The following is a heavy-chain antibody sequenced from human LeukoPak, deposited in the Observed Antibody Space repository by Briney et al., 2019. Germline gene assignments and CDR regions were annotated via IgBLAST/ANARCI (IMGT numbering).Heavy chain of an antibody. CDR2: VIPILGIV. J-gene: IGHJ5*02. CDR1: GGSFSDYT. V-gene: IGHV1-69*02. D-gene: IGHD1-26*01. Sequence: GASVKVSCKGSGGSFSDYTINWVRQAPAQGLEWIGRVIPILGIVNYAQDFQGRVTITADKSTSTHYMELSSLRSDETAVYYCARGREWFGPWGEGTVVTVFS. CDR3: ARGREWFGP.